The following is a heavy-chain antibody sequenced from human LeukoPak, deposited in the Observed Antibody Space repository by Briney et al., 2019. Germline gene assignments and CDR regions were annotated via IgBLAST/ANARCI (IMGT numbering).Heavy chain of an antibody. J-gene: IGHJ6*02. D-gene: IGHD6-13*01. V-gene: IGHV4-59*01. Sequence: SETLSLTCTVSGGSISSYYWSWIRQPPGKGLEWIGYIYYSGSTNYNPSLKSRVTISVDTSKNQFSLKLSSVTAEDTAVYYCARVGYSSSWYGNLYYYYGMDVWGQGTTVTVSS. CDR2: IYYSGST. CDR1: GGSISSYY. CDR3: ARVGYSSSWYGNLYYYYGMDV.